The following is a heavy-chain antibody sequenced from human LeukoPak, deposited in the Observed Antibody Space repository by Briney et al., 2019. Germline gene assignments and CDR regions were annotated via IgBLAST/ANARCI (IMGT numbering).Heavy chain of an antibody. V-gene: IGHV3-23*01. Sequence: GGSLRLSCAASGFTFTSYAMSWARQAPGKGLEWVSGISNSGGSTDYADSVKGRFIISRDNSEDTLYLLMNSLRAEDTAVYYCAKVPRITMIVVVTPDYWGQGTLVTVSS. J-gene: IGHJ4*02. CDR3: AKVPRITMIVVVTPDY. D-gene: IGHD3-22*01. CDR1: GFTFTSYA. CDR2: ISNSGGST.